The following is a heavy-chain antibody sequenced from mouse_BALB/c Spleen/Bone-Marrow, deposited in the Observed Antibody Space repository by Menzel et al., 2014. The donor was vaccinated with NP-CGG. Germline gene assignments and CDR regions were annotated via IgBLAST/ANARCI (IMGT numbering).Heavy chain of an antibody. CDR3: ARQLGLYAMDY. CDR1: GYAFSSSW. D-gene: IGHD3-1*01. J-gene: IGHJ4*01. V-gene: IGHV1-82*01. CDR2: IYPGDGDT. Sequence: VQLQESGPELVKPGASVKISCEASGYAFSSSWMNWVKQRPGQGLEWIGQIYPGDGDTNYNGKFKGKATLTADKSSSTAYMQLSSLTSVDSAVYFCARQLGLYAMDYWGQGTSVTVSS.